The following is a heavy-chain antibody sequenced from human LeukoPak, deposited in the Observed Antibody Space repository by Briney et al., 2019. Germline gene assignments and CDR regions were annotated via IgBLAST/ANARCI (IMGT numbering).Heavy chain of an antibody. Sequence: SDTLSLTCTVSGGSISSYYWSWIRQPPGKGLEWIGYIYYSGSTNYNPSLKSRVTISVDTSENQFSLKLTSVTAADTAVYYCARGVPEYYDFWSGYSYYFDYWGQGTLVTVSS. V-gene: IGHV4-59*13. D-gene: IGHD3-3*01. CDR2: IYYSGST. CDR3: ARGVPEYYDFWSGYSYYFDY. J-gene: IGHJ4*02. CDR1: GGSISSYY.